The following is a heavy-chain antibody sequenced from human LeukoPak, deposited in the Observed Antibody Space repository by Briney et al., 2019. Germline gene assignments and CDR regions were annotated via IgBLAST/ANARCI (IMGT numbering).Heavy chain of an antibody. Sequence: SETLSLTCTVSGGSISSSSYYWGWIRQPPGKGLEWIGSIYYSGSTYYNPSLKSRVTISVDTSKNQFSLKLSSVTAADTAVYYCARQWGYYDSTARLGWFDPWGQGTLVTVSS. CDR1: GGSISSSSYY. D-gene: IGHD3-22*01. J-gene: IGHJ5*02. V-gene: IGHV4-39*01. CDR3: ARQWGYYDSTARLGWFDP. CDR2: IYYSGST.